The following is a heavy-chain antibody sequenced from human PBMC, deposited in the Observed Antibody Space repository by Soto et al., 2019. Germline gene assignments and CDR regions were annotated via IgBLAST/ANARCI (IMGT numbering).Heavy chain of an antibody. J-gene: IGHJ5*02. CDR3: ARLGNCRGGSCYPTWFDP. CDR2: IYQSGSA. V-gene: IGHV4-30-2*01. D-gene: IGHD2-15*01. Sequence: SETLSLTCAVSGGSISSGDYSWSWIRQPPGKGLEWVGYIYQSGSAYYNPSLKSRVTISLDRSKNHFSLKLTSVTAADTAVYYCARLGNCRGGSCYPTWFDPWGQGTLVTVSS. CDR1: GGSISSGDYS.